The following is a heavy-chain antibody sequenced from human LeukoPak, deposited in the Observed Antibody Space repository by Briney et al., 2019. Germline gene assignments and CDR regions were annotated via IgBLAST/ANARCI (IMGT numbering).Heavy chain of an antibody. Sequence: GESLRLSCTASGFMFDAYTMHWVRQAPGEGLEWVSVIYSDGTISYADSVKGRFTISRDNSENTLYLQMNSLRVEDTAVYYCAREVGGGASGQWGQGTLVTVSS. D-gene: IGHD3-16*01. CDR2: IYSDGTI. CDR3: AREVGGGASGQ. J-gene: IGHJ4*02. V-gene: IGHV3-66*01. CDR1: GFMFDAYT.